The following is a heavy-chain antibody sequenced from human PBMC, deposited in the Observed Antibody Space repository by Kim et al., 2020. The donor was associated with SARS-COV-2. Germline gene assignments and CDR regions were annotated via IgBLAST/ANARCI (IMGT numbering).Heavy chain of an antibody. CDR2: ISGSGGST. CDR1: GFTFSSYA. CDR3: ASLGYCTNGVCYPSYWYFDL. D-gene: IGHD2-8*01. Sequence: GGSLRLSCAASGFTFSSYAMSWVRQAPGKGLEWVSAISGSGGSTYYADSVKGRFTISRDNSKNTLYLQMNSLRAEDTAVYYCASLGYCTNGVCYPSYWYFDLWGRGTLVTVSS. V-gene: IGHV3-23*01. J-gene: IGHJ2*01.